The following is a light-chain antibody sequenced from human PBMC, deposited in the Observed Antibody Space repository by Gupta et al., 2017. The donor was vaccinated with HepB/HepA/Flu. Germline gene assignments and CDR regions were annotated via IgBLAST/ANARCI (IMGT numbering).Light chain of an antibody. CDR1: CAVYLGTSR. V-gene: IGLV5-45*02. CDR2: YKSDSDK. Sequence: QALLTQPSSLSAAPGASASITCTLRCAVYLGTSRIYWYQQKPGSPPQYLLRYKSDSDKQQGSGVPRRFSGSKDASANAGILLISGLQSEDEADYYCMIWHSSSWVFGGGTKLTVL. CDR3: MIWHSSSWV. J-gene: IGLJ3*02.